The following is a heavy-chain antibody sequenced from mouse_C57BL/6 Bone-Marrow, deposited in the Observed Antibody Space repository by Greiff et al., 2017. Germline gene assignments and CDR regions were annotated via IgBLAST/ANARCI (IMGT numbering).Heavy chain of an antibody. Sequence: EVQLQQSGPELVKPGASVKISCKASGYSFTDYNMNWVKQSNGKSLEWIGVINPNYGTTSYNHKFKGKATLTVDQSSSTAYMQLNSLTSEDSAVYYCARIGTTVVPDYFDYWGQGTTLTVSS. J-gene: IGHJ2*01. D-gene: IGHD1-1*01. CDR2: INPNYGTT. CDR3: ARIGTTVVPDYFDY. CDR1: GYSFTDYN. V-gene: IGHV1-39*01.